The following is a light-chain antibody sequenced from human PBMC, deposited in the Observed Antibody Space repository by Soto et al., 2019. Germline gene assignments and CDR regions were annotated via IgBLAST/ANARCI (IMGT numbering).Light chain of an antibody. CDR2: GAS. J-gene: IGKJ1*01. CDR3: QQYNSYFTWT. CDR1: RNINTY. Sequence: DIQMAQSPSSLSASVGDTITITCRASRNINTYLNWYQQKPGKAPKLLIFGASSLQSGVPSRFSGSGSRTDFTLTINSLQPEDFATYYCQQYNSYFTWTFGQGTKVEIK. V-gene: IGKV1-39*01.